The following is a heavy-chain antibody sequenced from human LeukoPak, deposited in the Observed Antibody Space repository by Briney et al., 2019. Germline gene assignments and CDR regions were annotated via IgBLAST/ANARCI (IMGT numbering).Heavy chain of an antibody. D-gene: IGHD3-16*02. Sequence: PSETLSLTCTVSGGLISGYYWSWIRQPAGKGLEWIGRIYTSGSTNYNPSLKSRVTISVDTSKNQFSLKLSSVTAADTAVYYCARVGRRLSDAFDIWGQGTMVTVSS. CDR3: ARVGRRLSDAFDI. J-gene: IGHJ3*02. CDR2: IYTSGST. CDR1: GGLISGYY. V-gene: IGHV4-4*07.